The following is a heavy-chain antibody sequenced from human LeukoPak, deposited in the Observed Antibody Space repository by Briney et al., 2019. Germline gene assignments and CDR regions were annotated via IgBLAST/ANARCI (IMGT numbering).Heavy chain of an antibody. V-gene: IGHV4-34*01. CDR1: GGSFSGYC. CDR2: INQSGSI. Sequence: SETLSLTCAVYGGSFSGYCWNWIRQPPEKGLEWIGEINQSGSINYNPSLKSRVTMSVDTSKNQFSLKLSSVTAADTAVYYCARGSYGDYGFKHWYFDLWGRGTLVTVSS. D-gene: IGHD4-17*01. J-gene: IGHJ2*01. CDR3: ARGSYGDYGFKHWYFDL.